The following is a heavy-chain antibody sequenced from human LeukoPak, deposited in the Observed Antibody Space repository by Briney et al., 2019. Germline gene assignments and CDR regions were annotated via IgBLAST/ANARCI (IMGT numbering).Heavy chain of an antibody. J-gene: IGHJ4*02. Sequence: GGSLRLSCAASGFTFSRYWMSWVRQAPGKGLEWVATIRQDGSQKYYVDSVKVRFTISRDNAKNSLYLQRNSLRAEDTAVYYCARESGSVTSEVDFDYWGQGTLVTVSS. V-gene: IGHV3-7*01. D-gene: IGHD4-17*01. CDR2: IRQDGSQK. CDR3: ARESGSVTSEVDFDY. CDR1: GFTFSRYW.